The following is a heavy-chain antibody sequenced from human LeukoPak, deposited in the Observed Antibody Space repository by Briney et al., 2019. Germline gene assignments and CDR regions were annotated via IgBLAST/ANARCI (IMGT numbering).Heavy chain of an antibody. J-gene: IGHJ6*01. Sequence: SETLSLTCAVYGGSFSGYYWSWIRQPPGKGLEWIGEINHSGSTNYNPSLKSRVTISVDTSKNQFSLKLSSVTAADTAVYYCALASGSNYYYSGMDVWGKGPRSPSPQ. V-gene: IGHV4-34*01. CDR1: GGSFSGYY. CDR2: INHSGST. D-gene: IGHD1-14*01. CDR3: ALASGSNYYYSGMDV.